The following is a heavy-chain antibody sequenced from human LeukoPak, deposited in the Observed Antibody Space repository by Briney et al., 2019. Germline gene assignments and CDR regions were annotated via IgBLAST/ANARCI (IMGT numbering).Heavy chain of an antibody. V-gene: IGHV3-48*03. CDR2: ISRSGSII. CDR3: ARDLGMTDGDYVSYFDY. CDR1: GFTFSSYE. J-gene: IGHJ4*02. Sequence: QPGGSLRLSCAASGFTFSSYEMNWVRQAPGKGLEWVSYISRSGSIIYYADSVKGRFTISRDNAKNSLYLQMNSLRAEDTAVYYCARDLGMTDGDYVSYFDYWGQGTLVTVSS. D-gene: IGHD4-17*01.